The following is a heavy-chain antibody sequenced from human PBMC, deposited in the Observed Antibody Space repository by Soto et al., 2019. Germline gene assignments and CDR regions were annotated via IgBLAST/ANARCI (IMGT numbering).Heavy chain of an antibody. CDR3: ANMGTFYDYVWGSPDTFDI. J-gene: IGHJ3*02. D-gene: IGHD3-16*01. CDR1: GFTFNSYA. Sequence: PGGSLRLSCAASGFTFNSYAMSWVRQAPGKGLEWVSAISGSAGGTYYADSVRGRFTISRDNSKNTLYLQMNSLRVEDTAVYYCANMGTFYDYVWGSPDTFDIWGQGTMVTVSS. V-gene: IGHV3-23*01. CDR2: ISGSAGGT.